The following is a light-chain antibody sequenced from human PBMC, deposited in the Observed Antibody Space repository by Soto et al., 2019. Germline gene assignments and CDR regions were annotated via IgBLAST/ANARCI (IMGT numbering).Light chain of an antibody. CDR3: PVWDTSSDHNYV. Sequence: SSELPQPPSVSVAPGQTARITCGGSNIGSKSVHWYQQKPGQAPVLVVYDDSDRPSGIPERFSGSNSGTTATLTLSSVEAGDEDDYYCPVWDTSSDHNYVFGTGTKVTVL. J-gene: IGLJ1*01. CDR1: NIGSKS. CDR2: DDS. V-gene: IGLV3-21*02.